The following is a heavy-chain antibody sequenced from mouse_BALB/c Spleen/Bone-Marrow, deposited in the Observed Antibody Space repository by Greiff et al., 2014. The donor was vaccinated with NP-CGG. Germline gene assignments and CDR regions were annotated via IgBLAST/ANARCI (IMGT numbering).Heavy chain of an antibody. V-gene: IGHV1-4*01. D-gene: IGHD1-1*01. CDR3: TIRYYAMDY. CDR1: GYTFTRYT. J-gene: IGHJ4*01. CDR2: INPSSAYT. Sequence: QVQLKQSGAEMARPGASGEMSCQASGYTFTRYTMHWGKKRPGQGLEWIGYINPSSAYTNYNQKFKDKATLTADKSSSTAYMQLSSLTSEDSAVYYCTIRYYAMDYWGQGTSVTVSS.